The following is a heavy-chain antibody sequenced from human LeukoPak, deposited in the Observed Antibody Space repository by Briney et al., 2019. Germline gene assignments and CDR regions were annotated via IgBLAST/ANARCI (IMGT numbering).Heavy chain of an antibody. CDR1: GGSISSSRYY. CDR2: VFYSGSN. Sequence: SETLSLTCSVSGGSISSSRYYWGWIRQPPGKGLEWIGSVFYSGSNHDNPSLKSRVTKFVDTSKNQFSLKLSSVTAADTAVYYCVGGLRYSGSHFRGAATYYFDSWGQGILVTVSS. D-gene: IGHD1-26*01. CDR3: VGGLRYSGSHFRGAATYYFDS. V-gene: IGHV4-39*01. J-gene: IGHJ4*02.